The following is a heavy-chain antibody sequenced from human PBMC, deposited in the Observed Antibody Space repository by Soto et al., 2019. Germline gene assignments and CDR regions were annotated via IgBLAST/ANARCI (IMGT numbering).Heavy chain of an antibody. CDR1: GGSFTYT. D-gene: IGHD5-18*01. CDR2: IIPIFGTT. V-gene: IGHV1-69*01. CDR3: ARLHSHGTYGMDV. J-gene: IGHJ6*02. Sequence: QMHLVQSGAEVKKPGSSVKVSYKASGGSFTYTLSWVRQAPGQGLEWMGGIIPIFGTTNYAQKFQGRVTITADESTKTAYMELSTLRSEDTAVYYCARLHSHGTYGMDVWGQGTTVTVSS.